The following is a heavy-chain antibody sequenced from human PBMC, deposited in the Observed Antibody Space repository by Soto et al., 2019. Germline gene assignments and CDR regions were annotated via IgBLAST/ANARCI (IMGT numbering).Heavy chain of an antibody. J-gene: IGHJ5*02. V-gene: IGHV4-59*01. Sequence: SETLSLTCTVSGGSISSYYWSWIRQPPGKGLEWIGYIYYSGSTNYNPSLKSRVTISVDTSKNQFSLKLSSVTAADTAVYYCARTEGPEGLYYYGSGSYDNWFDPWGQGTLVTVSS. D-gene: IGHD3-10*01. CDR1: GGSISSYY. CDR2: IYYSGST. CDR3: ARTEGPEGLYYYGSGSYDNWFDP.